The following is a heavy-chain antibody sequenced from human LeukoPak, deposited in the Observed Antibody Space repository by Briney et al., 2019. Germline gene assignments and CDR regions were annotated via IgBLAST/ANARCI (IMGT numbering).Heavy chain of an antibody. Sequence: SETLSLTCTVSGGSISSSSYYWGWIRQPPGKGLEWIGSIYYSGSTNYNPSLKSRVTISVDTSKNQFSLKLSSVTAADTAVYYCASSRDSDILTGYPLRYWGQGTLVTVSS. D-gene: IGHD3-9*01. CDR1: GGSISSSSYY. CDR2: IYYSGST. J-gene: IGHJ4*02. CDR3: ASSRDSDILTGYPLRY. V-gene: IGHV4-39*07.